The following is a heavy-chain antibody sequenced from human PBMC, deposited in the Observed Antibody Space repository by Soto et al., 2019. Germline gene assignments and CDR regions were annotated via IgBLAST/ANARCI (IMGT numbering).Heavy chain of an antibody. Sequence: QVQLVQSGAEVKKPGSSVKVSCKASGGTFSSYTISWVRQAPGQGLEWMGRIIPILGIANYAQKFQGRVTITADTSTSTDYMELSSLRSEDTAVYYCARAGGRYCTNGVCSAHFDYWGQGTLVTVSS. J-gene: IGHJ4*02. D-gene: IGHD2-8*01. CDR3: ARAGGRYCTNGVCSAHFDY. V-gene: IGHV1-69*02. CDR2: IIPILGIA. CDR1: GGTFSSYT.